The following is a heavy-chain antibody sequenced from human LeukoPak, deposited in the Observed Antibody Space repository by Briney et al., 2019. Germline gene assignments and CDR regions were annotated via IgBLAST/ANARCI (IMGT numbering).Heavy chain of an antibody. J-gene: IGHJ4*02. CDR2: IYTSGST. V-gene: IGHV4-61*02. D-gene: IGHD4-17*01. Sequence: PSETLSLTCTVPGGSISSGSYYWSWIRQPAGKGLEWIGRIYTSGSTNYNPSLKSRVTISVDTSKNQFSLKLSSVTAADTAVYYCARETNGDYVDYWGQGTLVTVSS. CDR1: GGSISSGSYY. CDR3: ARETNGDYVDY.